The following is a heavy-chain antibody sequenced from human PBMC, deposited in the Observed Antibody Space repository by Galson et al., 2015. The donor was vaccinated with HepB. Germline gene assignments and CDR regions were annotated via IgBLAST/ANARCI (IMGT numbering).Heavy chain of an antibody. CDR3: ARDHCSGGGCYGRGMDV. Sequence: SVKVSCKASGYMFISYGISWVRQAPGQGLEWMGWISTYIDNPNYAQKVQGRVSMSTVTSTSTAYMQLRSLKSDDTALYYGARDHCSGGGCYGRGMDVWGQGTTVTVSS. J-gene: IGHJ6*02. D-gene: IGHD2-15*01. CDR2: ISTYIDNP. V-gene: IGHV1-18*01. CDR1: GYMFISYG.